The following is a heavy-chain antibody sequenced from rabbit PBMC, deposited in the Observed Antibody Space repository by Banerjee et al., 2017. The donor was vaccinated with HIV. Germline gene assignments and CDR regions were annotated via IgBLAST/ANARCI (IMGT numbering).Heavy chain of an antibody. Sequence: QEQLEESGGGLATLGGSLKLSCKASGIDFRSYGLDRVRQAPGKGLQWIAYIYPDYMTTDYATWVNGRFTISKPSSTTVTLQMTSLTAADTATYFCARTGGYLDDGDGYFNLWGPGTLVTVS. CDR3: ARTGGYLDDGDGYFNL. CDR2: IYPDYMTT. J-gene: IGHJ4*01. CDR1: GIDFRSYG. V-gene: IGHV1S45*01. D-gene: IGHD1-1*01.